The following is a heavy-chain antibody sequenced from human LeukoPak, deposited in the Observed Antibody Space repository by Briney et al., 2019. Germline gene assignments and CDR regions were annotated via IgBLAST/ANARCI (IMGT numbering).Heavy chain of an antibody. CDR3: ARLGTTGTTYYYYYYMDV. CDR2: IYPGDSDT. D-gene: IGHD1-1*01. J-gene: IGHJ6*03. V-gene: IGHV5-51*01. CDR1: GYSFTSYW. Sequence: GESLKISCKGSGYSFTSYWIGWVRQMPGKGLEWMGIIYPGDSDTRYSPSFQDQVTISADKSISTAYLQWSSLKASDTAMYYCARLGTTGTTYYYYYYMDVWGKGTTVTVSS.